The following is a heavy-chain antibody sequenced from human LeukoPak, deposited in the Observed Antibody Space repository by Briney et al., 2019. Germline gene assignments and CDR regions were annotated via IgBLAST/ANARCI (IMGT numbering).Heavy chain of an antibody. D-gene: IGHD3-22*01. CDR1: GGSFSGYY. V-gene: IGHV4-34*01. Sequence: SETLSLTCAVYGGSFSGYYWSWLRQPPGKGLEWIGEINHSGSTNYNPSLKSRVTISVDTSQNQFSLKLSSVTAADTAVYYCARRRGITMIVVGFFDYWGQGTLVTVSS. CDR3: ARRRGITMIVVGFFDY. CDR2: INHSGST. J-gene: IGHJ4*02.